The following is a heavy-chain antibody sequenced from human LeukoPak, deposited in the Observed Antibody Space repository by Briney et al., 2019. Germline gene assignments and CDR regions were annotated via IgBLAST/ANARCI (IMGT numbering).Heavy chain of an antibody. Sequence: PGGSLRLSCATSGFTFSKFWMHWVRQAPGRGLAWVSRINPEETTTNYADSVKGRFTISRDNAKNTLYLQMDSLRAEDTAVCFCARGGLEPFDVWGQGTLVTVSS. CDR1: GFTFSKFW. J-gene: IGHJ3*01. D-gene: IGHD1-1*01. CDR2: INPEETTT. CDR3: ARGGLEPFDV. V-gene: IGHV3-74*01.